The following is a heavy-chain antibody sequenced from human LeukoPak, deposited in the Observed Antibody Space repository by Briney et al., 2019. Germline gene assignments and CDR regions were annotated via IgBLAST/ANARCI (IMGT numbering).Heavy chain of an antibody. V-gene: IGHV3-21*01. CDR1: GFTFSSYG. Sequence: GGSLRLSCAASGFTFSSYGMSWVRQAPGKGLEWVSSISSSSSYIYYADSVKGRFTISRDNAKNSLYLQMNSLRAEDTAVYYCARVGDYSSGWIDYWGQGTLVTVSS. D-gene: IGHD6-19*01. J-gene: IGHJ4*02. CDR2: ISSSSSYI. CDR3: ARVGDYSSGWIDY.